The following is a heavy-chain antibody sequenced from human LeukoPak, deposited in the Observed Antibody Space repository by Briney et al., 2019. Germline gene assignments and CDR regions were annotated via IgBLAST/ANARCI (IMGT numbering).Heavy chain of an antibody. CDR1: GFTFSSYG. CDR3: AKDLTGTTYLDY. Sequence: GGSLRLSCAASGFTFSSYGMHWVRQAPGKGLEWVAVIWYDGSNKYYADSVKGRFTISRDNSKNTLYLQMNSLRAEDTAVYYCAKDLTGTTYLDYWGQGTLVAVSS. J-gene: IGHJ4*02. V-gene: IGHV3-33*06. D-gene: IGHD1-7*01. CDR2: IWYDGSNK.